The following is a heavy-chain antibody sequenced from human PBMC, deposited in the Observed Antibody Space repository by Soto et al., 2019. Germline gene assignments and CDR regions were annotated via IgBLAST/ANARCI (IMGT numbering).Heavy chain of an antibody. J-gene: IGHJ3*02. CDR2: IFCSGST. CDR1: GGSISSYY. CDR3: ARRYGSFFDI. Sequence: QVQLQESGPGLVKPSETLSLTCTVSGGSISSYYWSWIRQPPGKGLEWIGYIFCSGSTNYNPSLKSRVTISVDTSKNQFSLKLSSVTAADTAVYYCARRYGSFFDIWGQGTMVTVSS. V-gene: IGHV4-59*08. D-gene: IGHD3-10*01.